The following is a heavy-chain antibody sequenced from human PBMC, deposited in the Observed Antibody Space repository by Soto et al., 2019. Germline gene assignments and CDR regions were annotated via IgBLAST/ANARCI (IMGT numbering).Heavy chain of an antibody. Sequence: SVKVSYKASRGTFSSYAISWVRQAPGQGLEWMGGIIPIFGTANYAQKFQGRVTITADESTSTAYMELSSLRSEDTAVYYCARASEGYYDSSGYPRSRFGRTPEYFQQWGQGTLVTVSS. CDR3: ARASEGYYDSSGYPRSRFGRTPEYFQQ. CDR2: IIPIFGTA. CDR1: RGTFSSYA. J-gene: IGHJ1*01. D-gene: IGHD3-22*01. V-gene: IGHV1-69*13.